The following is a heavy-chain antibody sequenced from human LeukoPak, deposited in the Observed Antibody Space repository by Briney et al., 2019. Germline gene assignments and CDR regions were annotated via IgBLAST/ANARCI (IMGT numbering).Heavy chain of an antibody. CDR3: ARSYCSSTSCYTFVY. Sequence: PSETLSLTCTVSGASISSGDSYSSWIRPPPGKGLEWIGYIYVSASTYYNPSLKWRVTISVDTSKHQFSLTLSSVPAAHTAVYFCARSYCSSTSCYTFVYWGQRTLVTVSS. CDR2: IYVSAST. CDR1: GASISSGDSY. D-gene: IGHD2-2*02. V-gene: IGHV4-30-4*08. J-gene: IGHJ4*02.